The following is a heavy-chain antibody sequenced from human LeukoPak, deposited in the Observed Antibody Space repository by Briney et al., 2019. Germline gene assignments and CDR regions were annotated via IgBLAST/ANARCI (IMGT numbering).Heavy chain of an antibody. J-gene: IGHJ4*02. CDR3: AKDPPYYFDSSGYYYDY. Sequence: GGSLRLSCAASGFTFSSFAVSWVRQAPGKGLEWVSAFSGSGGSTSYADSVKGRFTISRDNSKNTLYLQMNSLRAEDTAVYYCAKDPPYYFDSSGYYYDYWGQGTLVTVSS. CDR2: FSGSGGST. V-gene: IGHV3-23*01. D-gene: IGHD3-22*01. CDR1: GFTFSSFA.